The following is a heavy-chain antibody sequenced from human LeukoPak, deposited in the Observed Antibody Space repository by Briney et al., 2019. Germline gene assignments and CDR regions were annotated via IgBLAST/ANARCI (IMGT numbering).Heavy chain of an antibody. V-gene: IGHV4-38-2*01. D-gene: IGHD3-16*02. CDR2: IYYSGST. Sequence: PPETLSLTCAVSGYSISSGYYWGWIRQPPGKGLEWIGSIYYSGSTYYNPSLKSRVTMSVDTSKNQFSLKLSSVTAADTAVYYCARQGDYVWGSYRWYYFDYWGQGTLVTVSS. CDR1: GYSISSGYY. CDR3: ARQGDYVWGSYRWYYFDY. J-gene: IGHJ4*02.